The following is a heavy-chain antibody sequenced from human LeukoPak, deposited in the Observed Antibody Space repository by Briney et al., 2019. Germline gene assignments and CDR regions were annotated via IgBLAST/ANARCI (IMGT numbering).Heavy chain of an antibody. D-gene: IGHD5-18*01. CDR2: INPNSGGT. CDR1: GYTFTGYY. CDR3: ARASGYSYGSGRGNWFDP. Sequence: ASVKVSCKASGYTFTGYYMHWVRQAPGQGLEWMGRINPNSGGTNYAQKFQGRVTMTRDTSISTAYMELSRLRSDDTAVYYCARASGYSYGSGRGNWFDPWGQGTLVTVSS. V-gene: IGHV1-2*06. J-gene: IGHJ5*02.